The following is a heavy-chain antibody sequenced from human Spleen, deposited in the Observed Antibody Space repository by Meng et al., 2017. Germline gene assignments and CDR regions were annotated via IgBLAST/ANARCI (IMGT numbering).Heavy chain of an antibody. CDR1: GYSFSSYW. J-gene: IGHJ4*02. CDR2: IYPGDSDT. D-gene: IGHD3-10*01. V-gene: IGHV5-51*01. Sequence: GESLKISCKGSGYSFSSYWIAWVRQMPGRGLEWMGIIYPGDSDTRYSPSFQGQVTISADKSISTAYLQWSSLKASDTAMYYCSTFSQGEGVDYWGQGTLVTVSS. CDR3: STFSQGEGVDY.